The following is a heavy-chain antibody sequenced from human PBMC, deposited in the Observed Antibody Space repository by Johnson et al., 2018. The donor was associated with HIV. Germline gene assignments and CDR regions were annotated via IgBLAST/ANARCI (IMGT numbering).Heavy chain of an antibody. V-gene: IGHV3-30*14. CDR2: ISYDGSYK. D-gene: IGHD5-18*01. J-gene: IGHJ3*01. CDR1: GFTFSSYA. Sequence: QVQLVESGGGVVQPGRSLRLSCAASGFTFSSYAMHWVRQAPGKGLAWVAIISYDGSYKFYADSVKGQFTISRDNSKNTLDLQMNSLRVEDTAVYYCARGVTGYSYGTWGQGTMVTVSS. CDR3: ARGVTGYSYGT.